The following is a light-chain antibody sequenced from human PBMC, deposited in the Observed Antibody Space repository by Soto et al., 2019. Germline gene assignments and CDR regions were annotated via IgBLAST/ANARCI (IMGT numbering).Light chain of an antibody. CDR1: GSNIGAGYD. Sequence: QSVLTQPPSVSGAPGQTVTISCTGSGSNIGAGYDVHWYQQLPGTAPKLLIYGNSNRPSGVPDRFSGSKSGTSASLAITGLQAEDEADYYCQSYDTSLSAVFGTGTQLTVL. CDR2: GNS. J-gene: IGLJ1*01. CDR3: QSYDTSLSAV. V-gene: IGLV1-40*01.